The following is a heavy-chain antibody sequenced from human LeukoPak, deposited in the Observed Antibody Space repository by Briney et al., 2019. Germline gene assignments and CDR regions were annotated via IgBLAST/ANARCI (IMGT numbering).Heavy chain of an antibody. Sequence: SETLSPTCTVSGGSISSGGYYWSWIRQHPWKGLEWIGYIYYSGSTYYNPSLKSRVTISVDTSKNQFSLKLSSVTAADTAVYYCASTVTHYYYGMDVWGQGTTVTVSS. CDR1: GGSISSGGYY. CDR3: ASTVTHYYYGMDV. D-gene: IGHD4-11*01. CDR2: IYYSGST. V-gene: IGHV4-31*03. J-gene: IGHJ6*02.